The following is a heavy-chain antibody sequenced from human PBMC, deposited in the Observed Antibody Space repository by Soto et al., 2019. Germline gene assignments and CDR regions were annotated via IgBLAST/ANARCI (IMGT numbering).Heavy chain of an antibody. V-gene: IGHV4-30-4*01. CDR1: GGSISSGDYY. Sequence: SSETLSLTCTVSGGSISSGDYYWSWIRQPPGKGLEWIGYIYYSGSTYYNPSLKSRVTISVDTSKNQFSLKLSSVTAADTAVYYCAREDGDLSHCQHWGQGTLVTVSS. J-gene: IGHJ1*01. CDR3: AREDGDLSHCQH. CDR2: IYYSGST. D-gene: IGHD2-21*02.